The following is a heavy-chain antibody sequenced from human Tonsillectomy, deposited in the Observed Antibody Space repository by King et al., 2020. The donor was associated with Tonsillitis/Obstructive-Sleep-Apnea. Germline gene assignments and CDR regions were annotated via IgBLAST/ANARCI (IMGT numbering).Heavy chain of an antibody. CDR1: GGSISSSSYY. CDR2: IYYSGST. CDR3: ARADYGDYGYAFDI. Sequence: QLQESGPGLVKPSETLSLTCTVSGGSISSSSYYWGWIRQPPGKGLEWFGSIYYSGSTYYNPSLTSRVTISVDTSKNPFSLRLSSVTAAATAVYYCARADYGDYGYAFDIWGQGTMVTVSS. D-gene: IGHD4-17*01. V-gene: IGHV4-39*01. J-gene: IGHJ3*02.